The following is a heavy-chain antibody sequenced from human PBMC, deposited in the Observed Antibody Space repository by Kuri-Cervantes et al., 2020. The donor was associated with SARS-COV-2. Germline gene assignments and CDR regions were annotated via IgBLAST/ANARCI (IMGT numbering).Heavy chain of an antibody. CDR3: ARTYGSGTPPSY. Sequence: GSLRLSCTVSGGSISSYYWSWIRQPPGKGLEWIGYIYYSGSTNYNPSLKSRVTISVDTSKNQFSLKLSSVTAADTAVYHCARTYGSGTPPSYWGQGTLVTVSS. CDR2: IYYSGST. D-gene: IGHD3-10*01. J-gene: IGHJ4*02. V-gene: IGHV4-59*12. CDR1: GGSISSYY.